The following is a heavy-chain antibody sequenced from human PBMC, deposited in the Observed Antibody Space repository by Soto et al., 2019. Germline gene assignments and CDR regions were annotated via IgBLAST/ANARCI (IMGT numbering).Heavy chain of an antibody. D-gene: IGHD3-10*01. V-gene: IGHV4-34*01. CDR3: ASVPMMVRGVIFDY. Sequence: QVQLQQWGAGLLKPSETLSLTCAVYGGSFSGYYWSWIRQPPGKGLEWIGEINHSGSTNYNPSLKSRVTISVDTSKNQFSLKLSSVTAADTAVYYCASVPMMVRGVIFDYWGQGTLVTVSS. J-gene: IGHJ4*02. CDR1: GGSFSGYY. CDR2: INHSGST.